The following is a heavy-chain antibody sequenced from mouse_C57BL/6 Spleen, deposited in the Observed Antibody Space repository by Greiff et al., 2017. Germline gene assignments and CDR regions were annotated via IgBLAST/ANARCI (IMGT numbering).Heavy chain of an antibody. CDR2: ISNLAYSI. CDR3: ARITTVVPFDY. J-gene: IGHJ2*01. D-gene: IGHD1-1*01. V-gene: IGHV5-15*01. Sequence: EVNVVESGGGLVQPGGSLKLSCAASGFTFSDYGMAWVRQAPRKGPEWVAFISNLAYSIYYADTVTGRFTISRENAKNTLYLEMSSLRSEDTAMYYCARITTVVPFDYWGQGTTLTVSS. CDR1: GFTFSDYG.